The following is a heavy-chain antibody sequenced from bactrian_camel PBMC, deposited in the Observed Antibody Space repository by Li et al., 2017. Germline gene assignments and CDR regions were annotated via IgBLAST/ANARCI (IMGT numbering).Heavy chain of an antibody. Sequence: HVQLVESGGGSVQAGGSLRLSCVVSGHSRGSNCVGWYRLPPGRAPAEREGIAAFDTDGSTSYADSVTGRFTISKDNAKSTVSLQMNSLKSEDTALYYCATGEPGAVVGTGALFGRWGQGTQVTVS. CDR2: FDTDGST. V-gene: IGHV3S53*01. CDR1: GHSRGSNC. J-gene: IGHJ6*01. D-gene: IGHD6*01. CDR3: ATGEPGAVVGTGALFGR.